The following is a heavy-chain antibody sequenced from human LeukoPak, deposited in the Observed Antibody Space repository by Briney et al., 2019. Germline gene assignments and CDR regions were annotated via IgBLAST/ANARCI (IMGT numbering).Heavy chain of an antibody. V-gene: IGHV4-38-2*02. D-gene: IGHD3-10*01. CDR1: GYSISSGYY. CDR3: ARDRITMVRGVINHAFDI. CDR2: IYHSGST. Sequence: SETLSLTCTVSGYSISSGYYWGWIRQPPGKGLEWIGSIYHSGSTYYNPSLKSRVTISVDTSKNQFSLKLSSVTAADTAVYYCARDRITMVRGVINHAFDIWGQGTMVTVSS. J-gene: IGHJ3*02.